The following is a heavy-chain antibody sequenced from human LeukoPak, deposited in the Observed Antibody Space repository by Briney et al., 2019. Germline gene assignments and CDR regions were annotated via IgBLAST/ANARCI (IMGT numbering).Heavy chain of an antibody. CDR3: ARDNSVGDIAWWFDP. J-gene: IGHJ5*02. CDR2: INPSGGTT. V-gene: IGHV1-46*01. CDR1: GYTFTSYH. D-gene: IGHD3-16*02. Sequence: ASVKVSCKASGYTFTSYHMHWVRQAPGQGLEWMGMINPSGGTTNYAQKFRGRVTMTRDMSTTTDYMELSSLRSEDTAVYYCARDNSVGDIAWWFDPWGQGTLVTVSS.